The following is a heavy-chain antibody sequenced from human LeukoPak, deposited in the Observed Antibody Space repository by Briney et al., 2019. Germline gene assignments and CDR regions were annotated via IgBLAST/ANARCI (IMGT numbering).Heavy chain of an antibody. V-gene: IGHV1-2*02. J-gene: IGHJ3*01. D-gene: IGHD5-24*01. CDR2: INPNSGGT. CDR1: GYTFTGYY. CDR3: ARIRDGYNDAYDL. Sequence: ASVKVSCKASGYTFTGYYMHWVRQAPGQGLEWMGWINPNSGGTNYAQKFQGRVTLTRDTSTSTVYMELSSLRSEDTAIYYCARIRDGYNDAYDLRGQGTVVTVPS.